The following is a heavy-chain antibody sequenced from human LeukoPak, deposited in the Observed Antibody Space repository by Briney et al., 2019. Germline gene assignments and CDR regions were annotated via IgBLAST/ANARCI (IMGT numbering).Heavy chain of an antibody. CDR2: ISGSGGST. J-gene: IGHJ4*02. CDR1: GFTFSSYA. Sequence: HPGGSLRLSCAASGFTFSSYAMSWVRQAPGKGLEWVSAISGSGGSTYYADSVKGRFTISRDNSKNTLYLQMNSLRAEDTAVYYCAKDFDVVGATTAGHWGQGTLVTVSS. CDR3: AKDFDVVGATTAGH. D-gene: IGHD1-26*01. V-gene: IGHV3-23*01.